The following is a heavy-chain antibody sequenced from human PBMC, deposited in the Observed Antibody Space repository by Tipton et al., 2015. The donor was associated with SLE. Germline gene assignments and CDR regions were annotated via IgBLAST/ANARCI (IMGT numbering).Heavy chain of an antibody. CDR3: ARLCQQHNWFGP. D-gene: IGHD2-2*01. CDR2: MNPNSGNT. J-gene: IGHJ5*02. V-gene: IGHV1-8*01. Sequence: QSGPEVKKPGASVEVSCKASGYTFTSYDINWVRQATGQGLEWMGWMNPNSGNTGYAQKFQGRVTMTRNTSISTAYMELSSLRSEDTAVYYCARLCQQHNWFGPWGQGTLVTVSS. CDR1: GYTFTSYD.